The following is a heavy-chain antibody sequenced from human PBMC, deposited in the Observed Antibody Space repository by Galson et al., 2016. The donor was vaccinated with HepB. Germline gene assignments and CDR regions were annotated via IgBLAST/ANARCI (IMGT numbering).Heavy chain of an antibody. CDR1: GFAFSSYG. D-gene: IGHD3-16*01. Sequence: SLRLSCAASGFAFSSYGMDWIRQAPGKGLEWVASVSYDGSSRYYADSVKGRFTISRDNTKNPLYLQMSSLRAEDTAGYYCAKGEKVCVEGEFDYWGQGTPVTVSS. CDR2: VSYDGSSR. CDR3: AKGEKVCVEGEFDY. V-gene: IGHV3-30*18. J-gene: IGHJ4*02.